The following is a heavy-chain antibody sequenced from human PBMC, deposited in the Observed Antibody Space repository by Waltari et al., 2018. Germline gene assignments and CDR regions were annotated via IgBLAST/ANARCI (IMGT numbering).Heavy chain of an antibody. CDR1: GGSVSSRSHY. CDR2: SSYSGNT. Sequence: QLQLQESGPGLVKPSETLSLTCTVTGGSVSSRSHYWGWIRQPPGKGLEWIGSSSYSGNTHYNPSLKSRVIISVDTSKNQFSLNLTSVTAADTAVYYCARDPPAAPSDWGQGTLVIVSS. J-gene: IGHJ4*02. CDR3: ARDPPAAPSD. D-gene: IGHD6-13*01. V-gene: IGHV4-39*07.